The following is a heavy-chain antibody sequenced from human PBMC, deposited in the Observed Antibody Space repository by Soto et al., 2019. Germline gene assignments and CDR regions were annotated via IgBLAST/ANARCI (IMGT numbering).Heavy chain of an antibody. CDR1: GGSVRSGNYY. CDR3: ARVPSP. CDR2: VYSGGGT. Sequence: SETLSLTCSVSGGSVRSGNYYWSWIRQSPGKGLEWIGYVYSGGGTNYSPSFMGRVTISVDTTDNQFSLKLSSVTAADTAVYYCARVPSPWGQGTLVTVSS. V-gene: IGHV4-61*01. J-gene: IGHJ5*02.